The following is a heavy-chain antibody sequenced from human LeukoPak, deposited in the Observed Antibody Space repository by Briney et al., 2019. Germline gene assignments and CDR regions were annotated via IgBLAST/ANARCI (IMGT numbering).Heavy chain of an antibody. CDR2: ISYDGTIR. D-gene: IGHD2-2*01. CDR3: AKGGCSSTTCYLANP. Sequence: LSLTCTVSGGSISSTSYFWGWVRQAPGKGLEWVAVISYDGTIRNYADSVKGRFTISRDNSKNTLYLQMNSLTAEDTALYYCAKGGCSSTTCYLANPWGQGTLVTVSS. CDR1: GGSISSTSYF. V-gene: IGHV3-30*18. J-gene: IGHJ5*02.